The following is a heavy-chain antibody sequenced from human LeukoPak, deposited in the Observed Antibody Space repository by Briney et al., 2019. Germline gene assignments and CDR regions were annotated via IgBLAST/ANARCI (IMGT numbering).Heavy chain of an antibody. CDR1: GFTLGTFW. D-gene: IGHD2-21*01. CDR2: ISYDGSNK. CDR3: AKYSRVIFGPRGLFEY. J-gene: IGHJ4*02. V-gene: IGHV3-30*05. Sequence: GGSLRLSCPPSGFTLGTFWMSWVRQAPGKGLEWVAVISYDGSNKYYADSVKGRFTISRDNSKNTLYLQMNSLRAECTAVYYCAKYSRVIFGPRGLFEYWGEGTLFTVSS.